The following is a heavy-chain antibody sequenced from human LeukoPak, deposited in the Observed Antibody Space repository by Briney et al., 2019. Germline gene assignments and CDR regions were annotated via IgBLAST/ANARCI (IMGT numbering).Heavy chain of an antibody. Sequence: SETLSLTCTVSGGSISSYYWSWIRQPPGKGLEWIGYIYYSGSTNYNPSLKSRVTISVDTSKNQFSLKLSSVTAADTAVYYCARGREVLRYFDWSARLDWFDPWGQGTLVTVSS. D-gene: IGHD3-9*01. J-gene: IGHJ5*02. CDR2: IYYSGST. CDR1: GGSISSYY. V-gene: IGHV4-59*01. CDR3: ARGREVLRYFDWSARLDWFDP.